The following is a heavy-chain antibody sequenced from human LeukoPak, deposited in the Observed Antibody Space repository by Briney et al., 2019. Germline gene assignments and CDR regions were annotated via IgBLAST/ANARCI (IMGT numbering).Heavy chain of an antibody. Sequence: SETLSLTCTVSGGSISSYYWSWIRQPPGKGLEWIGYIYYSGSTNYNPSLKSRVTISVDTSKNQFSLKLSSVTAADTAVYYCARLSGYSSGHYYSDYWGQGTLVTVSS. CDR2: IYYSGST. CDR3: ARLSGYSSGHYYSDY. J-gene: IGHJ4*02. CDR1: GGSISSYY. D-gene: IGHD3-22*01. V-gene: IGHV4-59*01.